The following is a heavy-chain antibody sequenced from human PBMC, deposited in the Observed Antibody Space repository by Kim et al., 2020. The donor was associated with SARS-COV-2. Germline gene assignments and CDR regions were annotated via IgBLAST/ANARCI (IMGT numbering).Heavy chain of an antibody. Sequence: SVKVSCKASGGTFSSYAISWVRQAPGQGLEWMGGIIPIFGTANYAQKFQGRVTITADESTSTAYMELSSLRSEDTAVYYCARSNPPPAAAAGTILPYYYGMDVWGQGPRSPSP. D-gene: IGHD6-13*01. J-gene: IGHJ6*02. CDR2: IIPIFGTA. CDR3: ARSNPPPAAAAGTILPYYYGMDV. CDR1: GGTFSSYA. V-gene: IGHV1-69*13.